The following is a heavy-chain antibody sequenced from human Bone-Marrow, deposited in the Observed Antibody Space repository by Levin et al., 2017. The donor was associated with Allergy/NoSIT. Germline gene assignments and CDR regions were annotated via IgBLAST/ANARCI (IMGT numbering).Heavy chain of an antibody. V-gene: IGHV4-59*01. CDR3: ARATRSSLIYYFDY. CDR1: GDSISRFY. Sequence: PSETLSLTCTVSGDSISRFYWSWIRQPPGRGLEWIGNGFYSGTTNYNPSLKSRVTILVDTSKNQFSLKLSSVTAADTAVYYCARATRSSLIYYFDYWGPGTLVTVSS. J-gene: IGHJ4*02. D-gene: IGHD6-13*01. CDR2: GFYSGTT.